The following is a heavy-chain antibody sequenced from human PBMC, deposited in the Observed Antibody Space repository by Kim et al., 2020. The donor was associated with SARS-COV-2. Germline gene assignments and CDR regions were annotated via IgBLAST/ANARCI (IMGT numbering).Heavy chain of an antibody. V-gene: IGHV4-39*01. D-gene: IGHD6-19*01. CDR2: IYYSGST. J-gene: IGHJ5*02. CDR3: ARHQQWLGGLDWFDP. CDR1: GGSISSSSYY. Sequence: SETLSLTCTVSGGSISSSSYYWGWIRQPPGKGLEWIGSIYYSGSTYYNPSLKSRVTISVDTSKNQFSLKLSSVTAADTAVYYCARHQQWLGGLDWFDPWGQGTLVTVSS.